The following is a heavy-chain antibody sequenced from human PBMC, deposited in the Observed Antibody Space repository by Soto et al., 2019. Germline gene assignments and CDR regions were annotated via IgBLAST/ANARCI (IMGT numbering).Heavy chain of an antibody. CDR1: GGSISSGGYY. Sequence: PSETLSLTCTVSGGSISSGGYYWTWIRQHPGKGLEWIGYNYYSGITYYNPSLKSRVTISLDTSKNQFSLKLSSVTAADTAVYYCARRVEVGAFDIWGQGTMVTVSS. V-gene: IGHV4-31*03. D-gene: IGHD2-21*01. CDR3: ARRVEVGAFDI. CDR2: NYYSGIT. J-gene: IGHJ3*02.